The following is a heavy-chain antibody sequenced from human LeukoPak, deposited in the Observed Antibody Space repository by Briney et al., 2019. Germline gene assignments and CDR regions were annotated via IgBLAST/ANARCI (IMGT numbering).Heavy chain of an antibody. Sequence: QAGGSLRLSCAASGFTFSTYGMNWVRQAPGKGLEWVSAVSDNGGSTYYADSVKGRFTISRDNSKNTLYLQMNSLRAEDTAVYYCARRAGGYSHPYDYWGQGILVTVSS. V-gene: IGHV3-23*01. CDR3: ARRAGGYSHPYDY. CDR1: GFTFSTYG. J-gene: IGHJ4*02. CDR2: VSDNGGST. D-gene: IGHD4-23*01.